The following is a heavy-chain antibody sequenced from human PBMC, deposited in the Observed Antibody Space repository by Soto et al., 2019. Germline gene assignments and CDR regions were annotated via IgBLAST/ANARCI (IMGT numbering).Heavy chain of an antibody. CDR2: IKQDGSEK. V-gene: IGHV3-7*03. CDR3: AMIATYGGNVDHFAY. Sequence: GGSLRLSCAASGFTLSSYWMSWVRQAPGKGLEWVANIKQDGSEKYYVDSVKGRFTISRDNAKNTLYLQMNSLRAEDTAVYYCAMIATYGGNVDHFAYCGQGTLVTVSS. CDR1: GFTLSSYW. D-gene: IGHD4-17*01. J-gene: IGHJ4*02.